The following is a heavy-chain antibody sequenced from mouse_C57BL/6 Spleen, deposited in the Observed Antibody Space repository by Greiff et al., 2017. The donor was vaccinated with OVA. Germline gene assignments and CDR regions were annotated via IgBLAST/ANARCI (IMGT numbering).Heavy chain of an antibody. D-gene: IGHD2-4*01. CDR3: ALYYDSGLAY. CDR2: IDPETGGT. J-gene: IGHJ3*01. Sequence: QVQLKQSGAELVRPGASVTLSCKASGYTFTDYEMHWVKQTPVHGLEWIGAIDPETGGTAYTQKFKGKAILTADKSSSTAYMELRSLTSEDSAFYYCALYYDSGLAYWGPGTLVTVSA. CDR1: GYTFTDYE. V-gene: IGHV1-15*01.